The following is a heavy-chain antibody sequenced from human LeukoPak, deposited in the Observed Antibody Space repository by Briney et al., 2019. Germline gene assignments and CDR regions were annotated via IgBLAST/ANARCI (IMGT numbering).Heavy chain of an antibody. CDR2: KRYDGSNK. D-gene: IGHD3-10*01. J-gene: IGHJ6*03. Sequence: GGSLRLFCAASGGTFSIYGMSWVRQAPGTGLEWVAFKRYDGSNKYYADSVKGRFTISRDNSKNTLYLQMNSLRAEDTAVYYCAKDGLWFGTNYYYYMDVWGKGTTVTISS. CDR1: GGTFSIYG. V-gene: IGHV3-30*02. CDR3: AKDGLWFGTNYYYYMDV.